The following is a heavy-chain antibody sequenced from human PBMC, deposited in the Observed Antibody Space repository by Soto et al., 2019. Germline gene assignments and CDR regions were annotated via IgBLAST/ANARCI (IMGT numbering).Heavy chain of an antibody. CDR1: GGSISSSNW. D-gene: IGHD6-19*01. J-gene: IGHJ6*02. CDR3: AREIAVAGYYYYYGMDV. V-gene: IGHV4-4*02. CDR2: IYHSGST. Sequence: SEILSLTSAVSGGSISSSNWWGWVRQPPGKGLEWIWEIYHSGSTNYNPSLKSRVTISVDKSKNQFSLKLSSVTAADTAVYYCAREIAVAGYYYYYGMDVWGQGTTVT.